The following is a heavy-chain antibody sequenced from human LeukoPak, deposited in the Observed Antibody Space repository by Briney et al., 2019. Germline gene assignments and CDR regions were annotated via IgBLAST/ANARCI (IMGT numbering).Heavy chain of an antibody. D-gene: IGHD5-24*01. V-gene: IGHV3-30-3*01. Sequence: PGRSLRLSCVASGFIFSTYAMHWVRQAPGKGMESVAIIAYDGGNKWYADSVKGRFTISRDNSKNMVYLQINSLRAEDTALYYCARDRDGYNFPAYWGQGTLVTVSS. CDR3: ARDRDGYNFPAY. CDR1: GFIFSTYA. J-gene: IGHJ4*02. CDR2: IAYDGGNK.